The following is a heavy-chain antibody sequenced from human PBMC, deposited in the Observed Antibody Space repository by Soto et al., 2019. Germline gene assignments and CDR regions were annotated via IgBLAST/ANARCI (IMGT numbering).Heavy chain of an antibody. CDR1: GGTFSSYA. CDR3: ASHSSSWYKAFDP. Sequence: ASVKVSCKASGGTFSSYAISWVRQAHGQGLEWMGGIIPIFGTANYAQKFQGRVTITADESTSTAYMELSSLRSEDTAVYYCASHSSSWYKAFDPWGQGTLVTVSS. J-gene: IGHJ5*02. D-gene: IGHD6-13*01. CDR2: IIPIFGTA. V-gene: IGHV1-69*13.